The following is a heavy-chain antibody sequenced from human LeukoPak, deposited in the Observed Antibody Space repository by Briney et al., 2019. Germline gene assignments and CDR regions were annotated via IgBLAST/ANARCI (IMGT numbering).Heavy chain of an antibody. V-gene: IGHV3-33*01. CDR2: IWYDGSNK. CDR3: ARGRDGYNFWFDP. CDR1: GFIFNSYG. J-gene: IGHJ5*02. D-gene: IGHD5-24*01. Sequence: PGGSLRLSCAASGFIFNSYGMHWVRQAPGKGLEWVAVIWYDGSNKYYADSVKGRFTISRDNSKSALYLQMNSLRAEDTAVYYCARGRDGYNFWFDPWGQGTVVTVSS.